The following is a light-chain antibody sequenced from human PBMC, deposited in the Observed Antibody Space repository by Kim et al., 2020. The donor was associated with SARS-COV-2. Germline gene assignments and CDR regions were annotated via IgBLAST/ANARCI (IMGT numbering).Light chain of an antibody. V-gene: IGKV1-6*01. Sequence: SASVGDRVIITCRASQDIRNDVGWFQQKAGKAPKLLIYGVSSLQSGVPSRFSGSGSGTDFTLTISSLQPEDFATYYCLQDSTYPYTFGQGTKLEIK. CDR2: GVS. J-gene: IGKJ2*01. CDR1: QDIRND. CDR3: LQDSTYPYT.